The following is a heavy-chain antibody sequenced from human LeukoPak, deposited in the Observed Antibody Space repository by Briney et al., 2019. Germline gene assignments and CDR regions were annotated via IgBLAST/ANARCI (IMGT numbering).Heavy chain of an antibody. Sequence: GGSLRLSCAASRFTFNTYAVTWVRQAPGKGLEWVSSISSSSSYIYYADSVKGRFTISRDNAKNSLYLQMNSLRAEDTAVYYCARAGDGVGYLYYYGMDVWGQGTTVTVSS. D-gene: IGHD2-8*01. CDR2: ISSSSSYI. J-gene: IGHJ6*02. CDR3: ARAGDGVGYLYYYGMDV. V-gene: IGHV3-21*01. CDR1: RFTFNTYA.